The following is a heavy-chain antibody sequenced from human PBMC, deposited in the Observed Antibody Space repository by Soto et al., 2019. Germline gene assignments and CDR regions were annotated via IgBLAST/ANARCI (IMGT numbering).Heavy chain of an antibody. Sequence: QVQLVQSGAEVKKPGASVKVSCKASGYTFTSYGISWVRQAPGQGLEWMGWISAYNGNTNYAQKLQGRVTMTTDTSTSTAYMELRSLRSDDTAVYYCARDRYCSGGSCNPYNWFDPWGQGTLVTVSS. V-gene: IGHV1-18*04. CDR3: ARDRYCSGGSCNPYNWFDP. CDR2: ISAYNGNT. J-gene: IGHJ5*02. D-gene: IGHD2-15*01. CDR1: GYTFTSYG.